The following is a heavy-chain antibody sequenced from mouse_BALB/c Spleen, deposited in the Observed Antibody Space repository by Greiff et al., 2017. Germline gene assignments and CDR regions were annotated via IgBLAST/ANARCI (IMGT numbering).Heavy chain of an antibody. CDR3: ARSYGSREDWFAY. CDR1: GFTFSSFG. Sequence: EVQLVESGGGLVQPGGSRKLSCAASGFTFSSFGMHWVRQAPEKGLEWVAYISSGSSTIYYADTVKGRFTISRDNPKNTLFLQMTSLRSEDTAMYYCARSYGSREDWFAYWGQGTLVTVSA. V-gene: IGHV5-17*02. D-gene: IGHD1-1*01. J-gene: IGHJ3*01. CDR2: ISSGSSTI.